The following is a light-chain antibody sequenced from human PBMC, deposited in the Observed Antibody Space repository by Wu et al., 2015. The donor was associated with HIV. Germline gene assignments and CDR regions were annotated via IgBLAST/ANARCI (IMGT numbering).Light chain of an antibody. CDR2: GAS. Sequence: EIVLTQSPGTLSLSPGERATLSCRASQSVSSSYLAWYQQKPGQAPRLLIYGASNRVTGIPARFSGSGSGTDFTLTISSLEPEDFAVYYCQQRRYWPLYTFGQGTKLEIK. J-gene: IGKJ2*01. CDR3: QQRRYWPLYT. V-gene: IGKV3D-20*02. CDR1: QSVSSSY.